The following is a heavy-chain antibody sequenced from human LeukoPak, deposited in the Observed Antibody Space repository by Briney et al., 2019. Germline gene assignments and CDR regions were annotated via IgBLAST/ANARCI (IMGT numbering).Heavy chain of an antibody. J-gene: IGHJ4*02. Sequence: ASVKVSCKTSGYTFSTFGITWVRQAPGQGPEWIGWINIGEGNTHYAQRFQDRVSMTRDISSNTAFLELRNLRSDDTAVYFSSRSFYTTSWYYFDPWGQGTLVTVSS. CDR1: GYTFSTFG. V-gene: IGHV1-18*01. D-gene: IGHD2/OR15-2a*01. CDR2: INIGEGNT. CDR3: SRSFYTTSWYYFDP.